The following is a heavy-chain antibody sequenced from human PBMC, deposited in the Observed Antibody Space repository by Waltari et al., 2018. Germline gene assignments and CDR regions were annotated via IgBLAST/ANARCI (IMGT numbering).Heavy chain of an antibody. D-gene: IGHD3-22*01. Sequence: QVQLQESGPGLVKPSETLSLTCAVSGYSISSGYYWGWIRQPPGKGLEWIGSIYHSGSTYYNPSLKSRVTISVDTSKNQFSLKLSSVTAADTAVYYCASTEYYYDSSGYFDYWGQGTLVTVSS. V-gene: IGHV4-38-2*01. CDR1: GYSISSGYY. J-gene: IGHJ4*02. CDR3: ASTEYYYDSSGYFDY. CDR2: IYHSGST.